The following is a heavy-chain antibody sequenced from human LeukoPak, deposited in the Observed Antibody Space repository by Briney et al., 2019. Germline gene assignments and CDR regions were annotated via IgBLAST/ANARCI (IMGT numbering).Heavy chain of an antibody. D-gene: IGHD1-14*01. CDR2: IRSKANNYAT. Sequence: GGSLRLSCAASGFTFSASTMHWVRQASGKGLEWVGHIRSKANNYATLYAASVKGRFTISRDDSKNTAYLQMNSLKTEDTAVYYCTRQQPAPGAFNINWFDPWGQGTLVTVSS. CDR3: TRQQPAPGAFNINWFDP. J-gene: IGHJ5*02. CDR1: GFTFSAST. V-gene: IGHV3-73*01.